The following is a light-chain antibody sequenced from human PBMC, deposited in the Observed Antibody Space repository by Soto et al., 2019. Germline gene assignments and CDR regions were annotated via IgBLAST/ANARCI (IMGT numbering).Light chain of an antibody. Sequence: DIQMTQSPSSLSASVGDRVTITCRASQSISSYLNWYQQKPGRAPKLLIYAASSLQSGVPSRFSGRGSATDFTLTISSLQPDDCATYYCQQSYSTLWTFGQGTKVEIK. CDR1: QSISSY. CDR3: QQSYSTLWT. V-gene: IGKV1-39*01. CDR2: AAS. J-gene: IGKJ1*01.